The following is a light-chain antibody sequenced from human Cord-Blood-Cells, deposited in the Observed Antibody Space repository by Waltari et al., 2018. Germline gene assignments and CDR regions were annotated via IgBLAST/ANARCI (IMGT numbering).Light chain of an antibody. CDR2: EVS. CDR1: SSAVGGYTY. CDR3: SSYAGSNNVV. V-gene: IGLV2-8*01. J-gene: IGLJ2*01. Sequence: QSALTQPPSASGPPGQSVPISCTGTSSAVGGYTYVSWYQQHPGKAPKLMIYEVSKRPSGVPDRFSGSKSGNTASLTVSGLQAEDEADYYCSSYAGSNNVVFGGGTKLTVL.